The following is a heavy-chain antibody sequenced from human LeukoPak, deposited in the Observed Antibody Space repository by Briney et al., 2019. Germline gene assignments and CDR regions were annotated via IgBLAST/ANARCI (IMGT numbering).Heavy chain of an antibody. CDR2: IYYSGST. CDR3: ASLLRDYYDSSGYADY. J-gene: IGHJ4*02. D-gene: IGHD3-22*01. Sequence: SETLSLTRTVSGGSISSYYWSWIRQPPGKGLGWIGYIYYSGSTNYNPSLKSRVTISVDTSKNQFSLKLSPVTAADTAVYYCASLLRDYYDSSGYADYWGQGTLVTVSS. CDR1: GGSISSYY. V-gene: IGHV4-59*01.